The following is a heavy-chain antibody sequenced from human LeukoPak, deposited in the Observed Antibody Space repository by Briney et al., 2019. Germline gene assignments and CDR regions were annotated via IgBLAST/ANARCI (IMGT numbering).Heavy chain of an antibody. V-gene: IGHV5-51*01. Sequence: GESLKISCKGSGYGINNYWIGWVRQMPGKGLEWMGIIYPADSDIRYSPSFQGQVTISADKSISTAYLQWSSLKASDTAIYYCARQECCSGGSCYTWFDPWGQGTLVIVSS. CDR2: IYPADSDI. CDR1: GYGINNYW. CDR3: ARQECCSGGSCYTWFDP. D-gene: IGHD2-15*01. J-gene: IGHJ5*02.